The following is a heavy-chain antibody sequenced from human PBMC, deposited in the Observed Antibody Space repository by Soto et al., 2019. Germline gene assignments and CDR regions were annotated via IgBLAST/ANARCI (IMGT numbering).Heavy chain of an antibody. Sequence: ASVTFSCTASGSTFPSYYMHWVLQAPGQWLEWMEIINPSGGSTSYAQKFQGRVTMTRDTSTSTVYMELSSLRSEDTAVYYCARAQPKDLLITTIYYYYYGMDVWGQGNTVTGS. V-gene: IGHV1-46*01. J-gene: IGHJ6*02. CDR1: GSTFPSYY. D-gene: IGHD3-3*01. CDR2: INPSGGST. CDR3: ARAQPKDLLITTIYYYYYGMDV.